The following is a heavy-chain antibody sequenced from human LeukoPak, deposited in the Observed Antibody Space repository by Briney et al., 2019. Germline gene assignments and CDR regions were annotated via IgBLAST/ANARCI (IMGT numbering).Heavy chain of an antibody. CDR3: ARHLTPGIAAAGLGY. CDR1: GVTFSDYD. D-gene: IGHD6-13*01. J-gene: IGHJ4*02. V-gene: IGHV4-34*01. CDR2: IKHSGST. Sequence: SETLSLTCAVYGVTFSDYDWTWIRQPPGKAPDRIGEIKHSGSTNYNPSLKSRGIISVDTSKNQFSLKLSSVTAADTAVYYCARHLTPGIAAAGLGYWGQGTLVTVSS.